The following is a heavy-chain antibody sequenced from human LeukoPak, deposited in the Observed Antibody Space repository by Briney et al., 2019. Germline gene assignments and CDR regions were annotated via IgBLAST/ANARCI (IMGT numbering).Heavy chain of an antibody. J-gene: IGHJ4*02. CDR2: IYYSGST. CDR1: GGSISSGGYY. D-gene: IGHD5-24*01. CDR3: VRDRELTY. V-gene: IGHV4-31*03. Sequence: SETLSLTCTVSGGSISSGGYYWSWIRQHPGKGLEWIGYIYYSGSTYYNPSLKSRVAISVDTSKNQFSLKLSSVTAADTAVYYCVRDRELTYWGQGTLVTVSS.